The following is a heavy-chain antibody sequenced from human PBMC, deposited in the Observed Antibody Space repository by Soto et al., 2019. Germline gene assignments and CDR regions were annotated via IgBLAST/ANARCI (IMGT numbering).Heavy chain of an antibody. CDR2: TYYKSKWYT. CDR3: ARVLAGVGAHGS. J-gene: IGHJ5*02. CDR1: GDSVSSNSAI. Sequence: QVQLQQSGPGLVKPSQTLSLTCAISGDSVSSNSAIWNWIRQSSSRGLEWLGRTYYKSKWYTDYAVSVKSRITINPDTSKNQLSLQLTSVTPEDTAVYYCARVLAGVGAHGSWGQGTMVTVSS. D-gene: IGHD6-19*01. V-gene: IGHV6-1*01.